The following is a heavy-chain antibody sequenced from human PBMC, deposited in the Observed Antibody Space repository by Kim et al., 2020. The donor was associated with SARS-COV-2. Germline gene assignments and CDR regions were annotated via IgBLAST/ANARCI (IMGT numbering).Heavy chain of an antibody. V-gene: IGHV4-61*01. Sequence: SQTLSLTCTVSGGSVSSGSYYWSWIRQPPGKGLEWIGYIYYSGSTNYNPSLKSRVTISVDTSKNQFSLKLSSVTAADTAVYYCARDLFDSSGYTTSYYYYGMDVWGQGTTVTVSS. CDR2: IYYSGST. J-gene: IGHJ6*02. D-gene: IGHD3-22*01. CDR3: ARDLFDSSGYTTSYYYYGMDV. CDR1: GGSVSSGSYY.